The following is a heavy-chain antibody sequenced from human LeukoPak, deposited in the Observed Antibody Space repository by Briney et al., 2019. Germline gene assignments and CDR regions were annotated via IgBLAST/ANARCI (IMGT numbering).Heavy chain of an antibody. CDR3: ARDRWGSNYFDY. D-gene: IGHD3-16*01. CDR1: GGTFSSYA. CDR2: ISAYNGNT. Sequence: RASVKVSCKASGGTFSSYAISWVRQAPGQGLEWMGWISAYNGNTNYAQKLQGRVTMTTDTSTSTAYMELRSLRSDDTAVYYCARDRWGSNYFDYWGQGTLVTVSS. V-gene: IGHV1-18*01. J-gene: IGHJ4*02.